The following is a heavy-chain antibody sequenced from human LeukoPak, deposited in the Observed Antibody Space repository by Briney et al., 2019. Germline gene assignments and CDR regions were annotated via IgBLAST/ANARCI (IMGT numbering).Heavy chain of an antibody. CDR1: GGSISSYY. CDR3: ARHKRPYCGGDCSVYYYYGMDV. J-gene: IGHJ6*02. D-gene: IGHD2-21*02. V-gene: IGHV4-59*08. Sequence: SETLSLTCTVSGGSISSYYWSWIRQPPGRGLGWVGYIYYSGSTNYNPSLKSRVTISVETTKNQSSLKLSSVTAADTAVYYCARHKRPYCGGDCSVYYYYGMDVWGQGTTVTVSS. CDR2: IYYSGST.